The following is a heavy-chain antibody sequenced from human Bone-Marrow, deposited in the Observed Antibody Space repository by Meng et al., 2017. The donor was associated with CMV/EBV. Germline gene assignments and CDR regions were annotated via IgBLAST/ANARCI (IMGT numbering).Heavy chain of an antibody. Sequence: GESLKISCAGFGFTFSRYAMRWVRQAPGKGLEWVSVISRSGGSTYYADSVKGRFTISRDNSKNTLYLQMNSLRAEDTAVYYCAKDSPIGGIAVAGDYYYGMDVWGQGTTVTVSS. CDR1: GFTFSRYA. CDR2: ISRSGGST. V-gene: IGHV3-23*01. J-gene: IGHJ6*02. D-gene: IGHD6-19*01. CDR3: AKDSPIGGIAVAGDYYYGMDV.